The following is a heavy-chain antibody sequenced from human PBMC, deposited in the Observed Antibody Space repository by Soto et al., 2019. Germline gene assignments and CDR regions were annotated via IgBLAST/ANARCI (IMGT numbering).Heavy chain of an antibody. V-gene: IGHV4-31*03. Sequence: QVQLQESGPGLVKPSQTLSLTCTVSGGSISSGGYYWSWIRQHPGKGLEWIGYIYYSGSTYYNPSLKSRVTISVDTSKNQFSLKLSSMTAADTAVYYCAMGGDYYDSSGYPQGFDYWGQGTLVTVSS. CDR2: IYYSGST. J-gene: IGHJ4*02. CDR1: GGSISSGGYY. CDR3: AMGGDYYDSSGYPQGFDY. D-gene: IGHD3-22*01.